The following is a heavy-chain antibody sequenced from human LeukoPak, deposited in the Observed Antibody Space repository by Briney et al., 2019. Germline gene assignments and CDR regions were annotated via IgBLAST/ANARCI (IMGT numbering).Heavy chain of an antibody. D-gene: IGHD3-3*01. CDR3: ARLRRPYYFDY. J-gene: IGHJ4*02. V-gene: IGHV4-30-2*01. CDR1: GGSISSGGYS. Sequence: PSETLSLTCAVSGGSISSGGYSWSWIRQPPGKGLEWIGYIYHSGSTYYNPSLKSQVTISVDRSKNQFSLKLSSVTAADTAVYYCARLRRPYYFDYWGQGTLVTVPS. CDR2: IYHSGST.